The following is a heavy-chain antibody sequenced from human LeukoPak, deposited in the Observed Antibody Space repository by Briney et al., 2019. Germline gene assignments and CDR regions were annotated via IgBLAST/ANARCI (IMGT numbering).Heavy chain of an antibody. Sequence: SETLSLTCTVSGGSISSSSYYWGWIRQPPGKGLEWIGSIYYSGSTYYNPSLESRVTISVDTSKNQFSLKLSSVTAADTAVYYCARPLAVGERFDPWGQGTLVTVSS. D-gene: IGHD6-19*01. CDR1: GGSISSSSYY. V-gene: IGHV4-39*01. J-gene: IGHJ5*02. CDR2: IYYSGST. CDR3: ARPLAVGERFDP.